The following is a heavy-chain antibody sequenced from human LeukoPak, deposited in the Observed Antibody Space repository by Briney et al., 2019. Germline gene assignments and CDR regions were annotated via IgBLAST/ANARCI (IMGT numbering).Heavy chain of an antibody. CDR2: ISTNTGNT. D-gene: IGHD5-18*01. Sequence: ASVKVSCKASGYAFTRFGINWVRQAPGQGLEWMGWISTNTGNTNYAQKFQGRVTVTTDTSTSTAYMELRSLRSDDTAVYYCARAHGGYSYGYAFDYWGQGTLVTVSS. V-gene: IGHV1-18*01. J-gene: IGHJ4*02. CDR3: ARAHGGYSYGYAFDY. CDR1: GYAFTRFG.